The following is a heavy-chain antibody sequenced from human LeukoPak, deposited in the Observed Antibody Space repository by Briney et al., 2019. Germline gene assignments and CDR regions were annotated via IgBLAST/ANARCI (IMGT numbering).Heavy chain of an antibody. Sequence: GGSLRLSCAASGFTVSSNYMSWVRQAPGKGLEWVSVIYNSGGTYYAGSVKGRFTISRDNSKNTLYLQMNSLRAEDTAVYYCARDVRYCSGGSCSSWGPGTLVTVSS. V-gene: IGHV3-53*01. D-gene: IGHD2-15*01. CDR1: GFTVSSNY. CDR3: ARDVRYCSGGSCSS. CDR2: IYNSGGT. J-gene: IGHJ4*02.